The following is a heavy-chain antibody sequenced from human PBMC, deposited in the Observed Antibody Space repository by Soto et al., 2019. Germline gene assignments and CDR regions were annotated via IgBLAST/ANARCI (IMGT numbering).Heavy chain of an antibody. CDR3: AKDASCSSSSCDFDY. J-gene: IGHJ4*02. CDR2: IGGGGRST. Sequence: GGSLRLSCAASGFTFNSYAMSWVRQAPGKGLEWVSGIGGGGRSTYYADSVKGRFTISRDNSKNALYLQMNILRAEDTALYYCAKDASCSSSSCDFDYWGQGTLVTVSS. CDR1: GFTFNSYA. D-gene: IGHD2-2*01. V-gene: IGHV3-23*01.